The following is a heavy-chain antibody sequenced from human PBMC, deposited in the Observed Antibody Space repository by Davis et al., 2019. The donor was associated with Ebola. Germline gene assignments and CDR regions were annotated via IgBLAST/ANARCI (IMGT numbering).Heavy chain of an antibody. CDR2: INSDGSST. D-gene: IGHD3-3*01. CDR3: AKGRYDFWSGYFVFDY. CDR1: RFTFSSYW. V-gene: IGHV3-74*01. J-gene: IGHJ4*02. Sequence: PGGSLRLSCAASRFTFSSYWMHWVRQAPGKGLVWVSRINSDGSSTSYADSVKGRFTISRDNAKKSLYLQMNSLRAEDTAVYYCAKGRYDFWSGYFVFDYWGQGTLVTVSS.